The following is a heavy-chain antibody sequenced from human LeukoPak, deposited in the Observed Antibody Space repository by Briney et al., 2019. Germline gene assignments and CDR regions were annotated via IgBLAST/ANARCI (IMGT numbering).Heavy chain of an antibody. CDR2: ISYDGSNK. CDR3: AREVMGRYFDY. V-gene: IGHV3-30*19. CDR1: GFTFSSYG. J-gene: IGHJ4*02. Sequence: GGSLRLSCAASGFTFSSYGMHWVRQAPGKGLEWVAVISYDGSNKYYADSVKGRFTISRDNSKNTLYLQMDSLRAEGTAVYYCAREVMGRYFDYWGQGTLVTVSS. D-gene: IGHD2-8*01.